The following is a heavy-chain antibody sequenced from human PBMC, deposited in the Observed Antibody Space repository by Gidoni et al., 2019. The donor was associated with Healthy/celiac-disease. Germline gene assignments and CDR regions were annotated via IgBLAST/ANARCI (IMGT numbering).Heavy chain of an antibody. CDR3: ARVSHWGVPAAKDY. D-gene: IGHD2-2*01. CDR1: GGSFSGYY. V-gene: IGHV4-34*01. CDR2: INHSGST. Sequence: QVQLQQWGAGLLKPSETLSLTCAVYGGSFSGYYWSWIRQPPGKGLEWIGEINHSGSTNYNPSLKSRVTISVDTSKNQFSLKLSSVTAADTAVYYCARVSHWGVPAAKDYWGQGTLVTVSS. J-gene: IGHJ4*02.